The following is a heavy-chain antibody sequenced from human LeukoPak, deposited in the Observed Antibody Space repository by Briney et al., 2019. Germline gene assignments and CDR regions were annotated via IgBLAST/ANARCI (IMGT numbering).Heavy chain of an antibody. Sequence: GGSLRLSCTASGFTFSSYAMTWVRQAPGKGLEWVSSITSNSRTPYGDSVKGRFTISRDNSKNTVYLQMDSLRAEDTAIFYCGRDPNGNYVGAFEFWSRRTMVTVSS. J-gene: IGHJ3*01. CDR2: ITSNSRT. CDR1: GFTFSSYA. CDR3: GRDPNGNYVGAFEF. V-gene: IGHV3-23*01. D-gene: IGHD4-11*01.